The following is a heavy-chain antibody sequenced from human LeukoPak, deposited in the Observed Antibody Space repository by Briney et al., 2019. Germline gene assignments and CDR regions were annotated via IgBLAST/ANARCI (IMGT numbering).Heavy chain of an antibody. Sequence: PGRSLRLSCAASGFTFSSYGMHWVRQAPGKGLEWVAVISYDGSNKHYADSVKGRFTISRDNSKNTLYLQMNSLRAEDTAVYYCAKDPTIFGVVMSGMDVWGQGTTVTVSS. CDR1: GFTFSSYG. J-gene: IGHJ6*02. D-gene: IGHD3-3*01. CDR3: AKDPTIFGVVMSGMDV. CDR2: ISYDGSNK. V-gene: IGHV3-30*18.